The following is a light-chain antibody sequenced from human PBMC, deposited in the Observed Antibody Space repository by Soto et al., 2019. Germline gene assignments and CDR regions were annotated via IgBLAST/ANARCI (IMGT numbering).Light chain of an antibody. Sequence: EIVLTQSPGTLSLSPGERATPSCRASQSVTSSYLAWYQQKPGHPPRLLIYDASSRAPGIPDRFSGSGSVTDFTLAITRLEPEDFAVYYCQQYGSSPITLGPGTKVDIK. J-gene: IGKJ3*01. V-gene: IGKV3-20*01. CDR3: QQYGSSPIT. CDR2: DAS. CDR1: QSVTSSY.